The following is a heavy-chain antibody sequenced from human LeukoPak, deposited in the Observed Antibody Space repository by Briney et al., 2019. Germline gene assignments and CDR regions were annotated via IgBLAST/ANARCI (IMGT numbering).Heavy chain of an antibody. CDR3: ASEPYGDDGKGFDY. CDR1: GGSISSSSYY. V-gene: IGHV4-39*01. D-gene: IGHD4-17*01. CDR2: IYYSGST. J-gene: IGHJ4*02. Sequence: PSETLSLTCTVSGGSISSSSYYWGWIRQPPGKGLEWIGSIYYSGSTYYNPSLKSRVTISVDTSKNQFSLKLSSVTAADTAVYYCASEPYGDDGKGFDYWGQGTLVTVSS.